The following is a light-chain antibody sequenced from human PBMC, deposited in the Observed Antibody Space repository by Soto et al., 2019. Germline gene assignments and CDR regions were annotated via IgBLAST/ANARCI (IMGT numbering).Light chain of an antibody. V-gene: IGLV1-44*01. CDR1: TSNIGSNT. J-gene: IGLJ2*01. Sequence: QSVLTQPPSASGTPGQRVTISCSGSTSNIGSNTVNWYQQLPGTAPKLLIYSDSQRPSGVPDRFSGSKSGTSASLAISGLQSEDESDYYCVVWDDSLNGSVFGGGTKLTVL. CDR2: SDS. CDR3: VVWDDSLNGSV.